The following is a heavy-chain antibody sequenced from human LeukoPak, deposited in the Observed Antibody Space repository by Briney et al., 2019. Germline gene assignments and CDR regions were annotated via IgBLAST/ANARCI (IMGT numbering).Heavy chain of an antibody. CDR2: ISGSGGST. Sequence: GRSLRLSCAASGFTFSSYAMSWVRQAPGKGLEWVSAISGSGGSTYYADSVKGRFTISRDNSKNTLYLQMNSLRAEDTAVYYCAKDSEVVTLPGLAFDIWGQGTMVTVSS. V-gene: IGHV3-23*01. CDR1: GFTFSSYA. D-gene: IGHD2-21*02. J-gene: IGHJ3*02. CDR3: AKDSEVVTLPGLAFDI.